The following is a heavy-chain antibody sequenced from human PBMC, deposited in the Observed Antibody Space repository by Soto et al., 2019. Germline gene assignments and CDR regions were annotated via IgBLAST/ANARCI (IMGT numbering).Heavy chain of an antibody. CDR2: IYYSGST. CDR1: GGSISSSNYY. CDR3: ARLFPRVVPAAIYFDY. D-gene: IGHD2-2*01. V-gene: IGHV4-39*01. Sequence: SETLSLTCTVSGGSISSSNYYWGWIRQPPGKGLEWIGSIYYSGSTYYNPSLKSRVTISVDTSKNQFSLKLSSVTAADTAVYYCARLFPRVVPAAIYFDYWGQGTLVTVSS. J-gene: IGHJ4*02.